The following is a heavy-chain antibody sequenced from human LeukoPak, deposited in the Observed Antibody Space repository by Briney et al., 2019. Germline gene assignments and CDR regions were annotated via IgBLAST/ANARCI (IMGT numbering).Heavy chain of an antibody. D-gene: IGHD5-18*01. J-gene: IGHJ4*02. CDR3: ARGYTAMVPSLLDY. CDR1: RGTFTSYA. Sequence: SLKVSCKPSRGTFTSYAISSGRQSPGQRLEWMGRIIPIFGIANYAQKFHGRVTITADKSTSTAYMELSSLRSEDTAVYYCARGYTAMVPSLLDYWGQGTLVTVSS. V-gene: IGHV1-69*04. CDR2: IIPIFGIA.